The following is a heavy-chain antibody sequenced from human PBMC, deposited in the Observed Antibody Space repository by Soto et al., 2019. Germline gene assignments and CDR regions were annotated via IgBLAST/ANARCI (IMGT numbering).Heavy chain of an antibody. CDR3: ARDYLSSKLSLSYFDF. CDR1: GYSFISHY. V-gene: IGHV1-46*01. Sequence: QVQLVQSGAEVTRPGASVKVSCKASGYSFISHYIHWVRQAPGQGLEWMGFINPSGGSATLAQKFQGRVTMTRDTSTSTVYMELTILRSEDAAVDYCARDYLSSKLSLSYFDFWGQGTLVTVSS. D-gene: IGHD2-2*01. CDR2: INPSGGSA. J-gene: IGHJ4*02.